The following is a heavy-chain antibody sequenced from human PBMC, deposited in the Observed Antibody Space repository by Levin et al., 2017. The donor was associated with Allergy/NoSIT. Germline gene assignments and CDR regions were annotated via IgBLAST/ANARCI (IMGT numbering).Heavy chain of an antibody. D-gene: IGHD3-22*01. V-gene: IGHV3-33*01. CDR1: GFTFSSYG. Sequence: GESLKISCAASGFTFSSYGMHWVRQAPGKGLEWVAVIWYDGSNKYYADSVKGRFTISRDNSKNTLYLQMNSLRAEDTAVYYCARDIWDYYDSSGYTAYAFDIWGQGTMVTVSS. J-gene: IGHJ3*02. CDR2: IWYDGSNK. CDR3: ARDIWDYYDSSGYTAYAFDI.